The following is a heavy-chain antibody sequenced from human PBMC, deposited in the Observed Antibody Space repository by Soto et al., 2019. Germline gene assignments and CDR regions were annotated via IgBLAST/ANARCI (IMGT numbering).Heavy chain of an antibody. J-gene: IGHJ4*02. CDR2: ITGSGGST. CDR3: VSLSANGGY. Sequence: PGGSLRLSCAASGFTFSTYAMIWVRQAPGKGLEWVSVITGSGGSTYYADSVKGRFTISTDNAKKTLSLQMNSLTADDTAVYYCVSLSANGGYWGQGTPVTVSS. D-gene: IGHD1-26*01. CDR1: GFTFSTYA. V-gene: IGHV3-23*01.